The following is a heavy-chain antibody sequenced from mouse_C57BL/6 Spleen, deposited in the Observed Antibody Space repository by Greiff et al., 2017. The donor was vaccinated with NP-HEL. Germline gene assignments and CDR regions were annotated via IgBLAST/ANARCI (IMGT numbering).Heavy chain of an antibody. CDR1: GYTFTSYW. CDR2: IDPSDSET. CDR3: ARFPHYGYDIDAMDY. V-gene: IGHV1-52*01. Sequence: QVQLQQSGAELVRPGSSVKLSCKASGYTFTSYWMHWVKQRPIQGLEWIGNIDPSDSETHYNQKFKDKATLTVDKSSSTAYMQLSSLTSEDSAVYYCARFPHYGYDIDAMDYWGQGTSVTVSS. D-gene: IGHD2-2*01. J-gene: IGHJ4*01.